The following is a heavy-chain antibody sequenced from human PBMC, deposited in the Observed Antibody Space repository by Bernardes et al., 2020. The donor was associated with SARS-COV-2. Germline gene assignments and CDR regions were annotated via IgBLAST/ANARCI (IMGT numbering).Heavy chain of an antibody. CDR2: MYYLGSL. D-gene: IGHD1-26*01. CDR3: ARPTPPLDSIVAGWFDT. V-gene: IGHV4-39*01. CDR1: GGSISSSNHY. Sequence: SETLSLTCSVSGGSISSSNHYWAWIRQSPGKGLEWIGRMYYLGSLNYNPSLESRVSISVDTSKDRFSLKLNAVTAADTATYYCARPTPPLDSIVAGWFDTWGQGTLVTVSS. J-gene: IGHJ5*02.